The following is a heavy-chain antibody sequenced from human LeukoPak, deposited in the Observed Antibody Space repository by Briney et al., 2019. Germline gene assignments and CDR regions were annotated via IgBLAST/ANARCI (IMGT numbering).Heavy chain of an antibody. D-gene: IGHD3-3*01. V-gene: IGHV4-38-2*01. Sequence: SETLSLTCPVSGYSISSGYYWGWIRQPPGTGLEWIGSIHHSGSTYYNPSLKSRVTISVDTSKNQFSLKLSSVTAADTAVYYCAVLHYYDFWSGYYTPFPTNWFDPWGQGTLVTVSS. J-gene: IGHJ5*02. CDR3: AVLHYYDFWSGYYTPFPTNWFDP. CDR2: IHHSGST. CDR1: GYSISSGYY.